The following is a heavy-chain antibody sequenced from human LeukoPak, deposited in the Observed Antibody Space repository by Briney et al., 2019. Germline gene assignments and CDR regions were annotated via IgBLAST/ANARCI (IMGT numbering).Heavy chain of an antibody. CDR1: GGSISSSSYY. CDR2: IYYTGST. V-gene: IGHV4-39*01. J-gene: IGHJ4*02. Sequence: SETLSLTCTVSGGSISSSSYYWGWIRQPPGKGLEWIGSIYYTGSTFYNPSLKSRVTISVDTSKNQFSLKLASVTAADTAVYYCARRSSSYHFDYWGQGTLVTVSS. CDR3: ARRSSSYHFDY.